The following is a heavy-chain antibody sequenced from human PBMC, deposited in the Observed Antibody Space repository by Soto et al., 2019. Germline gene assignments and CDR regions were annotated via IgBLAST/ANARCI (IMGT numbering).Heavy chain of an antibody. CDR1: GFTFRSFT. J-gene: IGHJ5*02. CDR2: ISSNSAYI. CDR3: TRDASRDSSARGWFDP. D-gene: IGHD6-13*01. V-gene: IGHV3-21*01. Sequence: LRLSCAASGFTFRSFTMNWVRQAPGKGLEWVSTISSNSAYIYYTDALRGRFTISRDNAKNSLHLQMNSLRAEDTAVYYCTRDASRDSSARGWFDPWGPGTLVTVYS.